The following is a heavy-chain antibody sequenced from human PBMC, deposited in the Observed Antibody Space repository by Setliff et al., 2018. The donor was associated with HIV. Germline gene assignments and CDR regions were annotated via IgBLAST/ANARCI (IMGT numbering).Heavy chain of an antibody. J-gene: IGHJ5*02. CDR1: GYTFTDFY. D-gene: IGHD5-12*01. V-gene: IGHV1-2*06. CDR2: INPKSGVA. CDR3: ARAHFLVAMTRNWFDP. Sequence: ASVKVSCKASGYTFTDFYMHWVRQAPGQGLEWIGRINPKSGVADYLKKFQGRVTMTTDTSTNTAHMELIRPRFDDTAVYYCARAHFLVAMTRNWFDPWGQGTLVTVSS.